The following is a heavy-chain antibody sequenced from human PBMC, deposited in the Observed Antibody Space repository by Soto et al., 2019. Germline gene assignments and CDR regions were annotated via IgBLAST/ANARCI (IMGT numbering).Heavy chain of an antibody. Sequence: SETLSLTCTVSGGSISSYYWSWIRQPPGKGLERIGYIYYSGSTNYNPSLKSRVTISVDTSKNQFSLKLSSVTAADTAVYYCARHEKNYDFWSGYAIFDYWGQGTLVTVSS. CDR1: GGSISSYY. CDR3: ARHEKNYDFWSGYAIFDY. CDR2: IYYSGST. D-gene: IGHD3-3*01. V-gene: IGHV4-59*08. J-gene: IGHJ4*02.